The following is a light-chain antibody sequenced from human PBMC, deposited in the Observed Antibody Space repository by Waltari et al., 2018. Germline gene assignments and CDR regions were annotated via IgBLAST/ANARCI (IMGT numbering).Light chain of an antibody. CDR3: QHYVRLPVT. V-gene: IGKV3-20*01. J-gene: IGKJ1*01. Sequence: EIVLTQSPGTLSLFPGERATLSCRASQSVSRSLAWDQQKPGQAPRLLIYGTSSRATGVPDRFSGSGSGTDFSRTISRLEPEDFAVYYCQHYVRLPVTFGQGTKVEIK. CDR2: GTS. CDR1: QSVSRS.